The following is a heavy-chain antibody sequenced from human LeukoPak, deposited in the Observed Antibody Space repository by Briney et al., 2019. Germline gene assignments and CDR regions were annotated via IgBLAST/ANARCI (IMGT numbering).Heavy chain of an antibody. CDR1: GVSISSTSYY. CDR2: IYYSGST. V-gene: IGHV4-39*01. D-gene: IGHD3-22*01. J-gene: IGHJ4*02. Sequence: SETLSLTCTVSGVSISSTSYYWGWIRQPPGKGLEWIASIYYSGSTYYNPSLKSRVTISVDTSKNQFSLKLSSVTAADTAVYYCARRRGLRLVVVITTPGYYFDYWGQGTLVTVSS. CDR3: ARRRGLRLVVVITTPGYYFDY.